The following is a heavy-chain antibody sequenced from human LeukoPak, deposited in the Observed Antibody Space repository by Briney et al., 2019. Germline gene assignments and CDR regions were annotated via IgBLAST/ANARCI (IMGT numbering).Heavy chain of an antibody. CDR1: GYTFTGYY. J-gene: IGHJ4*02. V-gene: IGHV1-2*02. Sequence: EASVRVSCKASGYTFTGYYMHWVRQAPGQGLERMGWINPNSGGTNYAQKFQGRVTMTRDTSISTAYMELSRLRSDDTAVYYCARGMVGATTGDWGQGTLVTVSS. CDR2: INPNSGGT. D-gene: IGHD1-26*01. CDR3: ARGMVGATTGD.